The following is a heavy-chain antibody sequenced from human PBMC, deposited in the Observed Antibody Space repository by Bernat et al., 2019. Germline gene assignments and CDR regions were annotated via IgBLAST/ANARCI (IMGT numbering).Heavy chain of an antibody. CDR3: ARVLYTVAAGLSDH. J-gene: IGHJ4*02. CDR1: GFTFSDYD. Sequence: QVQLVESGGDLVKPGGSLRLSCAASGFTFSDYDMNWVRQAPGKGLEWVAYISSDSTYTTYADSVKARFTISRDNSKNSLYLQMNSLRAEDTAVYYCARVLYTVAAGLSDHWGQGTLVTVSS. CDR2: ISSDSTYT. V-gene: IGHV3-11*06. D-gene: IGHD6-13*01.